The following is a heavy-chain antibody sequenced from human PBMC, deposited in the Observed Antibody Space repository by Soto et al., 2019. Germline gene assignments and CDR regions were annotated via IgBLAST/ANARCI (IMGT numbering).Heavy chain of an antibody. CDR3: ASLVDTAMDAYRGGDCYSSWFDP. J-gene: IGHJ5*02. V-gene: IGHV4-30-2*01. Sequence: KPSETLSLTCAVSGGSISSGGYSWSWIRQPPGKGLEWIGYIYHSGSTYYNPSLKSRVTISVDRSKNQFSLKLSSVTAADTAVYYCASLVDTAMDAYRGGDCYSSWFDPWGQGTLVTVSS. CDR2: IYHSGST. CDR1: GGSISSGGYS. D-gene: IGHD2-21*02.